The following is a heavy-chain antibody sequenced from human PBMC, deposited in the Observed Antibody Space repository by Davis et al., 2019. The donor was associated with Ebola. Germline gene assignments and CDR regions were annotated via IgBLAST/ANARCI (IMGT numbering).Heavy chain of an antibody. J-gene: IGHJ6*02. V-gene: IGHV4-34*01. Sequence: SETLSLTCAVSGGSFSGYYWSWIRQPPGKGLEWIGYMNHSGSTNYNPSLKRRVTISVDTSKNQFSLKLSSVTAADTAVYYCARGYSSGWYVWGQGTTVTVSS. CDR2: MNHSGST. CDR1: GGSFSGYY. D-gene: IGHD6-19*01. CDR3: ARGYSSGWYV.